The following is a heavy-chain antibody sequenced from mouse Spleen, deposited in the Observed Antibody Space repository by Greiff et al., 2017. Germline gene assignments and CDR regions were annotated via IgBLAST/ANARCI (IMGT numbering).Heavy chain of an antibody. CDR2: INPNNGGT. CDR1: GYTFTDYY. D-gene: IGHD2-14*01. CDR3: ARNYRYDYYAMDY. Sequence: VQLQQSGPELVKPGASVKISCKASGYTFTDYYMNWVKQSHGKSLEWIGDINPNNGGTSYNQKFKGKATLTVDKSSSTAYMELRSLTSEDSAVYYCARNYRYDYYAMDYWGQGTSVTVSS. V-gene: IGHV1-26*01. J-gene: IGHJ4*01.